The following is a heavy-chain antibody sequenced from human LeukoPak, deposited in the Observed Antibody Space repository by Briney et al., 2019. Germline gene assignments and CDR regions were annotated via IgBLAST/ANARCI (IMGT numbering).Heavy chain of an antibody. J-gene: IGHJ4*02. V-gene: IGHV1-18*01. CDR3: ARLKFGVNSSDR. CDR2: ISVKNGDT. Sequence: GASVKVSFTASGYEASAYTFPKYGINWVRQAPGQGLEWMGWISVKNGDTKYAQKIQDRVTMTTDTPTRTVYMELRSLRSDDTAVYYCARLKFGVNSSDRWGQGTLVTVSS. CDR1: GYEASAYTFPKYG. D-gene: IGHD4-23*01.